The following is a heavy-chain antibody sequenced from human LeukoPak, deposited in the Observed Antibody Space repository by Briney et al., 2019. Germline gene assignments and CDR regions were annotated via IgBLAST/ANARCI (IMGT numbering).Heavy chain of an antibody. D-gene: IGHD2-15*01. CDR2: IRYDGSNK. CDR1: GFTFSSYG. Sequence: GGSLRLSCAASGFTFSSYGMHWVRQAPGKGLEWVAFIRYDGSNKYYADSVKGRFTISRDNSKNTLYLQMNSLRAEDTAVYYCARDTPRSVVAAKHGYWGQGTLVTVSS. V-gene: IGHV3-30*02. J-gene: IGHJ4*02. CDR3: ARDTPRSVVAAKHGY.